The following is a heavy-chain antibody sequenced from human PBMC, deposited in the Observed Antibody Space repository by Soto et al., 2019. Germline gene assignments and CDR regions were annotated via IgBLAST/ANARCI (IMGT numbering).Heavy chain of an antibody. CDR2: IIPIYGNA. Sequence: SVKVSCKASGYTFTSYGISWVRQAPGQGLEWMGGIIPIYGNANYAQKFQGRVTITTDESTSTAYMELSSLRSEDTAVYYCATREDYYDSSGYPYWGQGTLVTVSS. V-gene: IGHV1-69*05. J-gene: IGHJ4*02. CDR3: ATREDYYDSSGYPY. D-gene: IGHD3-22*01. CDR1: GYTFTSYG.